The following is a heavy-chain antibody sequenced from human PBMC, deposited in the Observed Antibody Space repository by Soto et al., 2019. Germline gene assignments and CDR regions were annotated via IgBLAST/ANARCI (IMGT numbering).Heavy chain of an antibody. D-gene: IGHD3-16*01. CDR2: INQDGREK. V-gene: IGHV3-7*01. Sequence: GWSLRLSCAASGFIFSNYWMNLVRQAPGKGLEWVASINQDGREKYYVDSVKGRFTISRDNAKNSLYLQLNSLRAEDTAVYYCARDGEAPGLYLEYWGEGTLVTVSS. CDR3: ARDGEAPGLYLEY. CDR1: GFIFSNYW. J-gene: IGHJ4*02.